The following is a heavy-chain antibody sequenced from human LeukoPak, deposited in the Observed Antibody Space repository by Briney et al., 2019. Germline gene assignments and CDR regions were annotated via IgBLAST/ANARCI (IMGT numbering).Heavy chain of an antibody. J-gene: IGHJ4*02. CDR3: ARFEYSSSSGLY. CDR1: GFTFSSYW. Sequence: GGSLRLSCAASGFTFSSYWMHWGRQAPGKGLVWVSRINTDGSSPNYADSVRGRFTISRDNAKNTLYLQMNSLRAEDTAVYYCARFEYSSSSGLYWGQGILVTVSS. CDR2: INTDGSSP. V-gene: IGHV3-74*01. D-gene: IGHD6-6*01.